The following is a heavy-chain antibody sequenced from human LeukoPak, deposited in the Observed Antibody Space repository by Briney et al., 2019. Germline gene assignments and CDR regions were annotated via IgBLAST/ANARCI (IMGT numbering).Heavy chain of an antibody. V-gene: IGHV3-74*01. CDR2: IKDDGVGA. J-gene: IGHJ4*02. CDR3: QRMGVGHTGLDF. D-gene: IGHD3-3*01. CDR1: VFVTSNYW. Sequence: GGSLRLSCAPSVFVTSNYWMHWLRQAPGKGLVWLSRIKDDGVGANYADSAKGQLTISRDNAKNTMSLQTTNLRAEVTTVYNCQRMGVGHTGLDFWGQGVLVTVSS.